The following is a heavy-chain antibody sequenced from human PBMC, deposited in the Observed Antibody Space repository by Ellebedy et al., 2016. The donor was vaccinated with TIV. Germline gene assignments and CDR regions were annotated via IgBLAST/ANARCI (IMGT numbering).Heavy chain of an antibody. CDR3: ARDARELPGDY. V-gene: IGHV3-30-3*01. J-gene: IGHJ4*02. Sequence: GESLKISCAASGFTLISYHMHWVRQAPGKGLEWVAVISSDGSNQYYADSVKGRFTISRDNSKNTLYLQMHSLRPEDTAVYYCARDARELPGDYWGQGTLVTVSS. CDR1: GFTLISYH. D-gene: IGHD3-10*01. CDR2: ISSDGSNQ.